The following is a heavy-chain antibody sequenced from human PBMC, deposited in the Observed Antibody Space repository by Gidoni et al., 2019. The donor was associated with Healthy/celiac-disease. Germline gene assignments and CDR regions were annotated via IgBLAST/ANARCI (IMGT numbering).Heavy chain of an antibody. Sequence: EVQLVESGGGLVKPGGSLRLSCAASGFTFSNAWMSWVRQAPGKGLEWVGRIKSKTDGGTTDYAAPVKGRFTISRDDSKNTLYLQMNSLKTEDTAVYYCTTPGGVGATPFDYWGQGTLVTVSS. CDR3: TTPGGVGATPFDY. D-gene: IGHD1-26*01. J-gene: IGHJ4*02. CDR1: GFTFSNAW. CDR2: IKSKTDGGTT. V-gene: IGHV3-15*01.